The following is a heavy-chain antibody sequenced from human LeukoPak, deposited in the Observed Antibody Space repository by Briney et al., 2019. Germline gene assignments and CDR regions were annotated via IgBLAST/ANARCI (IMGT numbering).Heavy chain of an antibody. CDR3: ARGDYGDYSSGGEFDY. CDR1: GYTFTSYY. J-gene: IGHJ4*02. Sequence: GASVKVSCKASGYTFTSYYIHWLRQAPGQGLEWMGIINPSGGSTSYAQKFQGRVTMTRDTSTSTVYMELSSLRSEDTAVYYCARGDYGDYSSGGEFDYWGQGTLVIVSS. V-gene: IGHV1-46*01. D-gene: IGHD4-17*01. CDR2: INPSGGST.